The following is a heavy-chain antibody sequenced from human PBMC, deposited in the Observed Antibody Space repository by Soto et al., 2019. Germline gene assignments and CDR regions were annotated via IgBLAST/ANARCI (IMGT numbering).Heavy chain of an antibody. CDR1: GYTFTSYA. Sequence: ASVKVSCTASGYTFTSYAMHWVRQAPGQRLEWMGWINAGNGNTKYSQKFQGRVTITRDTSASTAYMGLSSLRSEDTAVYYCARDSSGYYYDYWGQGTLVTVSS. V-gene: IGHV1-3*01. D-gene: IGHD3-22*01. CDR2: INAGNGNT. CDR3: ARDSSGYYYDY. J-gene: IGHJ4*02.